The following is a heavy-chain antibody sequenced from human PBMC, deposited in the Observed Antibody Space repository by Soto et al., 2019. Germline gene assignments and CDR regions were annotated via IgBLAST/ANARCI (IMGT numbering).Heavy chain of an antibody. CDR1: GFSLTTSGVG. D-gene: IGHD3-3*01. CDR2: MYWDDDK. Sequence: QITLNESGPTVVKPTETLTLTCTLSGFSLTTSGVGVGWVRQSPGKAPEWLAFMYWDDDKSYSTSLKSRLTITKDTSKNQVGLTMANVDPADTATYYCAHRVLRAVFGLVTTTAIYFDFWGQGTPVVVSS. CDR3: AHRVLRAVFGLVTTTAIYFDF. V-gene: IGHV2-5*02. J-gene: IGHJ4*02.